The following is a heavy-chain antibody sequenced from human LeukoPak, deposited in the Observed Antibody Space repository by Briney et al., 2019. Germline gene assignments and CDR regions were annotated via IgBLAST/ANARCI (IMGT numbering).Heavy chain of an antibody. V-gene: IGHV3-74*01. D-gene: IGHD4-17*01. Sequence: GGSLRLSCAASGFTFSSYAMNWVRQAPGKGLVWVSRITSDGSTTSYADSVKGRFTVSRDNAKNTLFLQMSSLRAEDTAVYYCARGQLRCPDYWGQGTLVTVSS. CDR2: ITSDGSTT. J-gene: IGHJ4*02. CDR3: ARGQLRCPDY. CDR1: GFTFSSYA.